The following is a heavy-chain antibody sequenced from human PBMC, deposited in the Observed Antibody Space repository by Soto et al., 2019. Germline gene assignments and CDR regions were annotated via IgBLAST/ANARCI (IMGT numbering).Heavy chain of an antibody. V-gene: IGHV3-15*01. CDR2: IKSKIDGGTT. D-gene: IGHD3-3*02. CDR3: TTDSHFSTRLVRFDL. Sequence: GGSLRLSCAASGFIFSDYYMSWIRQAPGKGLEWVGRIKSKIDGGTTDFAASVQGRFAISRDDSQDTMFLQMNSLKSEDTAVYYCTTDSHFSTRLVRFDLWGRGTLVTVSS. J-gene: IGHJ4*01. CDR1: GFIFSDYY.